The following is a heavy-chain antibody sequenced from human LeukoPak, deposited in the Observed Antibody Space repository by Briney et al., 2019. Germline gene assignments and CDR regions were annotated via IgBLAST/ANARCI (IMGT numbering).Heavy chain of an antibody. D-gene: IGHD6-13*01. J-gene: IGHJ4*02. V-gene: IGHV3-7*03. Sequence: GGSLRLSCVGSGLSFSSYWMSWFRQAPGKGLEWVANIKQDGGEKYHVDSVKGRFTVSRDNAKNLLYLQMNSLRDEDTAVYYCARVPGYSWGQGTLVTVSS. CDR1: GLSFSSYW. CDR2: IKQDGGEK. CDR3: ARVPGYS.